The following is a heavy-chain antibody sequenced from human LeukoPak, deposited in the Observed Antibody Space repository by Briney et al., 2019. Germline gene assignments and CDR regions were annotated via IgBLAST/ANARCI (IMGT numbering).Heavy chain of an antibody. Sequence: ASVKVSCKASGYTFTTYGINWVRQAPGQGLEWMGWISGYNSNANYAQKLQGRVTMTTDTSTSTAYMELRSLRSDDTAVYYCARHRLPRVYYDSSGYYHAAFDIWGQGTMVTVSS. D-gene: IGHD3-22*01. CDR1: GYTFTTYG. CDR2: ISGYNSNA. V-gene: IGHV1-18*01. J-gene: IGHJ3*02. CDR3: ARHRLPRVYYDSSGYYHAAFDI.